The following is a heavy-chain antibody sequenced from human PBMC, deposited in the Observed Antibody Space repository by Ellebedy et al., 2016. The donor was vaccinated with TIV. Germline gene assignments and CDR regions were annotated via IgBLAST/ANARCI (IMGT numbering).Heavy chain of an antibody. Sequence: ASVKVSXXASGYTFTGYYMHWVRQAPGQGLEWMGWINPNSGGTNYAQKFQGWVTMTRDTSISTAYMELSRLRSDDTAVYYCARGPTGYDFWSGLAGYYGMDVWGQGTTVTVSS. CDR3: ARGPTGYDFWSGLAGYYGMDV. CDR1: GYTFTGYY. CDR2: INPNSGGT. J-gene: IGHJ6*02. V-gene: IGHV1-2*04. D-gene: IGHD3-3*01.